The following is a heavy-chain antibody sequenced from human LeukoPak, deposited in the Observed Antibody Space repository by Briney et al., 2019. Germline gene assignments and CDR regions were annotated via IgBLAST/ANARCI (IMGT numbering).Heavy chain of an antibody. D-gene: IGHD6-19*01. CDR2: INSDGSTT. CDR3: ANNSSDFDAFDI. Sequence: GGSLRLSCAASGFTFSSYWMHWVRQAPGKGLVWVSRINSDGSTTSYADSVKGRFTISRDNAKNTLYLQMNSLRAEDTAVYYCANNSSDFDAFDIWGQGTMVTVSS. J-gene: IGHJ3*02. V-gene: IGHV3-74*01. CDR1: GFTFSSYW.